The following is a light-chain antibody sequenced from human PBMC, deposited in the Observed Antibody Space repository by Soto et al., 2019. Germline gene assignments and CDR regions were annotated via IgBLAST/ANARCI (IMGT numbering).Light chain of an antibody. CDR3: QQYGSSPLT. CDR2: GAS. V-gene: IGKV3-20*01. J-gene: IGKJ4*01. Sequence: EIVLTQSPGTLSLSPGERATLSCRASQSVSSSYLACYQQKPGQARRLLIYGASSRATGIPDRFSGSGSGIYFTLSSSRLEPEDFAVYYWQQYGSSPLTFGGGTKVEIK. CDR1: QSVSSSY.